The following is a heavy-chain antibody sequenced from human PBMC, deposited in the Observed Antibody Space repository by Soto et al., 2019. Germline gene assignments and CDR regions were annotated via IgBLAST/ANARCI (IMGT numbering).Heavy chain of an antibody. V-gene: IGHV4-34*01. D-gene: IGHD6-13*01. Sequence: SETLSLTCAVYGGSFSGYYLSWIRQPPGKGLEWIGEINHSGSTNYNPSLKSRVTISVDTSKNQFSLKLSSVTAADTAVYYCARVAPGGSWQLGYWGQGTLVTVSS. CDR3: ARVAPGGSWQLGY. J-gene: IGHJ4*02. CDR2: INHSGST. CDR1: GGSFSGYY.